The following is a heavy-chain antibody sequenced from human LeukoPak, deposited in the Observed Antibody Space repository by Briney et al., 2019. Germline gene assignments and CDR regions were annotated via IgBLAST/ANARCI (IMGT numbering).Heavy chain of an antibody. CDR1: GGSISSYY. CDR3: ARALYSSSWYYFDY. Sequence: SETLSLTCTVSGGSISSYYWSWIRQPPGKGLEWIGYIYYSGSTNYNPSLKSRVTISVDTSKNQFSLKLSSVTAADTAVYYCARALYSSSWYYFDYWGQGTLVTVSS. V-gene: IGHV4-59*01. D-gene: IGHD6-13*01. CDR2: IYYSGST. J-gene: IGHJ4*02.